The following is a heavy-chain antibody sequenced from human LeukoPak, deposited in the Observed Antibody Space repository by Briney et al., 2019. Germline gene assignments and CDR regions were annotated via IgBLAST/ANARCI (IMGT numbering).Heavy chain of an antibody. CDR1: GFTFSSYG. D-gene: IGHD2-2*02. J-gene: IGHJ5*01. CDR2: IAYDGRNS. CDR3: AKNRIPTAITPDS. Sequence: QTGGSLRLSCAASGFTFSSYGIHWVRQAPGKGLEWLAVIAYDGRNSYYADSVKGRFTISRDNSKNTVFLQMNSLRVEDTAVYHCAKNRIPTAITPDSWGQGTLVTVSS. V-gene: IGHV3-30*18.